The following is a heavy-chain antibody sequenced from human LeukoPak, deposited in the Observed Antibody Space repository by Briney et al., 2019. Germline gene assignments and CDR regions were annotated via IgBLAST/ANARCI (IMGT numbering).Heavy chain of an antibody. CDR1: GDSISSSSYY. Sequence: SETLSLTCTVSGDSISSSSYYWGWIRQPPGKGLEWIGTIYYSGSAYYNPSLKSRVTISVDTSKNQFSLKLSSVTAADTAVYYCASGRDSSGSPFDYWGQGTLVTVSS. CDR2: IYYSGSA. D-gene: IGHD6-19*01. CDR3: ASGRDSSGSPFDY. J-gene: IGHJ4*02. V-gene: IGHV4-39*01.